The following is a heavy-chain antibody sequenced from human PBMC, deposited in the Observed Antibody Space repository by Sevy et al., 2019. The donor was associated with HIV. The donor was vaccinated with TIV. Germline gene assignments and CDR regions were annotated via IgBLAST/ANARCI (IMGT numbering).Heavy chain of an antibody. CDR2: ISSSSSYI. V-gene: IGHV3-21*01. CDR1: GFTFSSYS. CDR3: VVYYYDSSGYSNAFDI. Sequence: GGSLRLSCAASGFTFSSYSMNWVRQAPGKGLEWVSSISSSSSYIYYADSVKGRFTISRDNAKNSLYLQMNSLRAEDTAVYYSVVYYYDSSGYSNAFDIWGQGTMVTVSS. J-gene: IGHJ3*02. D-gene: IGHD3-22*01.